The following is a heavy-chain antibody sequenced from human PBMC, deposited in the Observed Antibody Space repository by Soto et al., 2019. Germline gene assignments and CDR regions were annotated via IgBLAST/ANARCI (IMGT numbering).Heavy chain of an antibody. V-gene: IGHV4-30-4*01. J-gene: IGHJ3*02. CDR2: IYYIGTT. Sequence: PSETLSLTCTVSGDSISSGAYYWSWVRQPPGKGLEWIGYIYYIGTTYYNPSLRSRLTISIDTSENQFSLELTSLTASETAVYYCARDHLHYQISGYDEQRRAFDIWGQGTMVTASS. CDR1: GDSISSGAYY. D-gene: IGHD3-22*01. CDR3: ARDHLHYQISGYDEQRRAFDI.